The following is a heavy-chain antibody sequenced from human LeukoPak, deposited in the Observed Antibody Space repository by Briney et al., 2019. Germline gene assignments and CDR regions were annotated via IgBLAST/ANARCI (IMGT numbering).Heavy chain of an antibody. CDR2: IYTSGST. D-gene: IGHD3-10*01. V-gene: IGHV4-4*07. J-gene: IGHJ4*02. CDR1: GGSISSYY. Sequence: SETLSLTCTVSGGSISSYYWNWIRQPAGKGLEWIGRIYTSGSTNYNPSLKSQVTMSVDTSKNQFPLKLSSVTAADTAVYYCARGTYGSGSYKYWGQGTLVTVSS. CDR3: ARGTYGSGSYKY.